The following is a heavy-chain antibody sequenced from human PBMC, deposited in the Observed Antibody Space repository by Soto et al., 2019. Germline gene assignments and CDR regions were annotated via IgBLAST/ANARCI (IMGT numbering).Heavy chain of an antibody. CDR2: ISSSGSTI. CDR3: ARADSRYSSSWYPL. Sequence: PGGSLRLSCAASGFTFSDYYMSWIRQAPGKGLEWVSYISSSGSTIYYADSVKDRFTISRDNAKNSLYLQMNSLRAEDTAVYYCARADSRYSSSWYPLWGQGTLVTVSS. D-gene: IGHD6-13*01. V-gene: IGHV3-11*01. CDR1: GFTFSDYY. J-gene: IGHJ4*02.